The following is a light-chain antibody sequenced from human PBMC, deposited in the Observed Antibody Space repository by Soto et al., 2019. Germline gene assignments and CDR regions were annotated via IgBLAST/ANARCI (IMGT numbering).Light chain of an antibody. Sequence: IQMTQSPSTLSASLGDRVTITCRASQSISGWLAWYQQKPGKAPKLLIYETSNLQSGVPSRFSGSGSATDFTLPISGLQPDDFASYYCQQYSAYPLTFGGGTKVEI. CDR1: QSISGW. CDR3: QQYSAYPLT. J-gene: IGKJ4*01. V-gene: IGKV1-5*03. CDR2: ETS.